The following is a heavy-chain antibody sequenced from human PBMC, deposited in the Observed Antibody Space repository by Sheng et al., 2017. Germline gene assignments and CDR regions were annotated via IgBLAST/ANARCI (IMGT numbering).Heavy chain of an antibody. V-gene: IGHV1-69*04. Sequence: QVQLVQSGAEVKKPGSSVKVSCKASGGTFSSYAISWVRQAPGQGLEWMGGIIPILGIANYAQKFQGRVTITADKSTSTAYMELSSLRSEDTAVYYCAINGNRKYQLYYYYYYMDVWGKGTTVTVSS. CDR3: AINGNRKYQLYYYYYYMDV. D-gene: IGHD2-2*01. J-gene: IGHJ6*03. CDR2: IIPILGIA. CDR1: GGTFSSYA.